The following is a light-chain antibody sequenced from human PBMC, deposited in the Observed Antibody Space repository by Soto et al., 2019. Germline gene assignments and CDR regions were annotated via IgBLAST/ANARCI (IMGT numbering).Light chain of an antibody. Sequence: EIVMTQSPASLSVSPGDGATLSCWASQSVASNVAWYQQKPGQGPRLLIHGASTRAAGVPARFSGSESGTDFTLTISSLQSEYFAVYFCQQYHNWPPQYTFGQGTKLQIK. V-gene: IGKV3-15*01. CDR1: QSVASN. J-gene: IGKJ2*01. CDR2: GAS. CDR3: QQYHNWPPQYT.